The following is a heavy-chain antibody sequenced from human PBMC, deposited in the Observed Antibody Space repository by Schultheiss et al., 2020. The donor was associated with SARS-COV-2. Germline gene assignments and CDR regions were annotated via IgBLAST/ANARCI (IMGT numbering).Heavy chain of an antibody. CDR2: IYYSGST. CDR1: GGSISSSSYY. CDR3: ARVAAAHVYCSGGSSYNTCFDY. V-gene: IGHV4-39*01. J-gene: IGHJ4*02. D-gene: IGHD2-15*01. Sequence: SETLSLTCTVSGGSISSSSYYWGWIRQPPGKGLEWIGSIYYSGSTYYNPSLKSRVTISVDTSKNQFSLKLSSVTAADTAVYYCARVAAAHVYCSGGSSYNTCFDYWGQGTLVTVSS.